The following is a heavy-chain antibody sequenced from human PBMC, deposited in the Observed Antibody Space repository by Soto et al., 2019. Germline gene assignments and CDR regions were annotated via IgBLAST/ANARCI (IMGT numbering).Heavy chain of an antibody. CDR1: GFTFSDYY. D-gene: IGHD2-15*01. CDR3: AREGYCSGGSCYFGAFDI. Sequence: GGSLRLSCAASGFTFSDYYMSWIRQAPGKGLEWVSYISSSGSTIYYADSVKGRFTISRDNAKNSLYLQMNGLRAEDTAVYYCAREGYCSGGSCYFGAFDIWGQGTMDTVSS. V-gene: IGHV3-11*01. J-gene: IGHJ3*02. CDR2: ISSSGSTI.